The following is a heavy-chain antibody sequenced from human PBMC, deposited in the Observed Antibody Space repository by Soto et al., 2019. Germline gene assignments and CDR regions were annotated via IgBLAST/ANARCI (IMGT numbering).Heavy chain of an antibody. CDR3: ASGALTPGIAAAAKSWGLWFDP. CDR1: GGSISSYY. D-gene: IGHD6-13*01. V-gene: IGHV4-59*01. J-gene: IGHJ5*02. CDR2: NYYSGST. Sequence: QVQLQESGPGLVKPSETLSLTCTVSGGSISSYYWSWIRQPPGKGLELIVYNYYSGSTNYNPSLTGQVTISVGTSKNKCSLKLSSVTAADTAVYDCASGALTPGIAAAAKSWGLWFDPGGQGTLVTVSS.